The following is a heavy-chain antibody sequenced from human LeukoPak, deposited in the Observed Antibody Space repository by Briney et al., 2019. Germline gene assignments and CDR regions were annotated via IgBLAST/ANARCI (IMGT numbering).Heavy chain of an antibody. D-gene: IGHD5-18*01. CDR1: GYSISSGYY. CDR3: ARVLGFSYGSDY. J-gene: IGHJ4*02. CDR2: ISHSGST. Sequence: PSETLSLTCTVSGYSISSGYYWGWIRQPPGKGLKWIGSISHSGSTYYNPSLKSRVTISVDTSKNQFSLKLSSVTAADTAVYYCARVLGFSYGSDYWGQGTLVTVSS. V-gene: IGHV4-38-2*02.